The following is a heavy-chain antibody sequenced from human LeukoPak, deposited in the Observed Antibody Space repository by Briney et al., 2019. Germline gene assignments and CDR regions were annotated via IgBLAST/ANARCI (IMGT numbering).Heavy chain of an antibody. J-gene: IGHJ4*02. CDR1: GGTLISRA. V-gene: IGHV1-69*04. CDR2: ILPILGIA. CDR3: ARDFAYTGVAGIFDY. D-gene: IGHD3-16*01. Sequence: ASVKVSCKASGGTLISRAISGVRQAPGQGLEWMGRILPILGIANYAQKFQGRVTITADKPTSTAYMELSSLRSQDTAVYYCARDFAYTGVAGIFDYWGEATLV.